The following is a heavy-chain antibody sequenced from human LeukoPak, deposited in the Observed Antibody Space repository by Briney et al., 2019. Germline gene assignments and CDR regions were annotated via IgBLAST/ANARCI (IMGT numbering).Heavy chain of an antibody. CDR3: ARAGAYSSGVFAY. J-gene: IGHJ4*02. D-gene: IGHD6-19*01. CDR2: INPSGGSP. CDR1: GYTFTSYY. Sequence: ASVKVSCKASGYTFTSYYMHWVRQAPGQGLEWMGLINPSGGSPSYAQRFQGRITMTRDTSTGTVYMEVSSLRSEDSAVYYCARAGAYSSGVFAYWGQGTLATVSS. V-gene: IGHV1-46*01.